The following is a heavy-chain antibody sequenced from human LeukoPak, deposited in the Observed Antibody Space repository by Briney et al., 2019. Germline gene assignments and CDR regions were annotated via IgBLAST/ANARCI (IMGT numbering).Heavy chain of an antibody. CDR3: ARKTVVGSYFDY. Sequence: GGSLRLSCAASGFTFSSYEMNWVRQAPGKGLEWVSYISSSGATIYYADSVKGRFTISRDNAENSLYLQLNSLRAEDTAVYYCARKTVVGSYFDYWGQGTPVTVSS. D-gene: IGHD4-23*01. CDR1: GFTFSSYE. V-gene: IGHV3-48*03. CDR2: ISSSGATI. J-gene: IGHJ4*02.